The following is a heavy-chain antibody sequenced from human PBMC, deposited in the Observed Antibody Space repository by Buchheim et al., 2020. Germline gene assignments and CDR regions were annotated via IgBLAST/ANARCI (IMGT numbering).Heavy chain of an antibody. D-gene: IGHD2-2*01. V-gene: IGHV4-31*03. J-gene: IGHJ6*02. Sequence: QVQLQESGPGLVKPSQTLSLTYTVSGGSISSGGYYWSWIRQHPGKGLEWIGYIYYSGSTYYNPSLKSRVTISVDTSKNQFSLKLSSVTAADTAVYYCARVPADYCSSTSCYVPDGMDVWGQGTT. CDR2: IYYSGST. CDR1: GGSISSGGYY. CDR3: ARVPADYCSSTSCYVPDGMDV.